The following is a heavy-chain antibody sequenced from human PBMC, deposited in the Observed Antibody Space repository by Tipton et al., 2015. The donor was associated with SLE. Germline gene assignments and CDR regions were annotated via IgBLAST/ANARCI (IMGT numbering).Heavy chain of an antibody. V-gene: IGHV3-7*01. J-gene: IGHJ6*03. CDR2: MNQYGTTK. CDR1: GFTFSKYY. Sequence: SLRLSCVASGFTFSKYYMNWVRQAPGKGLEWVANMNQYGTTKNNADSVQGRITISRENAKNSLYLQMNSLGAEDTAVYFCARDGPRGGYTSGYLYYYMDVWGKGTTVTVSS. D-gene: IGHD5-18*01. CDR3: ARDGPRGGYTSGYLYYYMDV.